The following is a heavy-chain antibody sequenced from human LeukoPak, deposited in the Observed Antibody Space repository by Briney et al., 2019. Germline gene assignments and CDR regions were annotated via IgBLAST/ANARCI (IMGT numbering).Heavy chain of an antibody. D-gene: IGHD2-2*01. Sequence: GGSLRLSCAASGFTFSSYGMHWVRQAPGKGLEWVAVIWYDGSNKYYADSVEGRFTISRDNSKNTLYLQMNSLRAEDTAVYYCARGREYCSSTSCRDAFDIWGLGTMVTVSS. J-gene: IGHJ3*02. CDR2: IWYDGSNK. CDR3: ARGREYCSSTSCRDAFDI. V-gene: IGHV3-33*01. CDR1: GFTFSSYG.